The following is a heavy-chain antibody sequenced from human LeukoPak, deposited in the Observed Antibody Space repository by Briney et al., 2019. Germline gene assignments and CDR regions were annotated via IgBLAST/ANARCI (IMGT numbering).Heavy chain of an antibody. CDR1: GFTFSSYS. D-gene: IGHD6-13*01. Sequence: GGSLRLSCAASGFTFSSYSMNWVRQAPGKGLEWVSSISSSSSYIYYADSVKGRFTISRDNAKNSLYLQMNSLRAEDTAVYYCARDILEDGIAAAGDAFDIWGQGTMVTVSS. CDR2: ISSSSSYI. CDR3: ARDILEDGIAAAGDAFDI. J-gene: IGHJ3*02. V-gene: IGHV3-21*01.